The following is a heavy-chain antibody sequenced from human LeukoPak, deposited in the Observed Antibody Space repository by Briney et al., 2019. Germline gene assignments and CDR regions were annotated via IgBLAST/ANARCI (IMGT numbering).Heavy chain of an antibody. Sequence: PSHTLSLTCAVSGGSISSGGYSWSWIRQPPGKGLEWIGYIYHSGSTNYNPSLKNRVTISVDTSKNQFSLKLSSVTAADTAVYYCASSVAALDYWGQGTLVTVSS. CDR3: ASSVAALDY. V-gene: IGHV4-30-2*01. D-gene: IGHD2-15*01. CDR1: GGSISSGGYS. J-gene: IGHJ4*02. CDR2: IYHSGST.